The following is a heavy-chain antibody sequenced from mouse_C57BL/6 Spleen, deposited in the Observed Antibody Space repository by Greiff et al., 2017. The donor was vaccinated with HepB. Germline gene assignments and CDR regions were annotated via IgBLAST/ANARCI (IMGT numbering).Heavy chain of an antibody. CDR3: ARAFITTVLDLDY. J-gene: IGHJ2*01. CDR1: GYTFTSYW. CDR2: IYPGSGST. Sequence: VQLQQPGAELVKPGASVKMSCKASGYTFTSYWITWVKQRPGQGLEWIGDIYPGSGSTNYNQKFKSKATLTVDTSSSTAYMQLSSLTSEDSAVYFSARAFITTVLDLDYWGQGTTLTVSS. V-gene: IGHV1-55*01. D-gene: IGHD1-1*01.